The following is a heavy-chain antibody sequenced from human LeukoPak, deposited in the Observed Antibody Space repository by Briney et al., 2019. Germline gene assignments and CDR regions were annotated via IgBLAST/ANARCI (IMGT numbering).Heavy chain of an antibody. CDR1: GGSISSGSYY. CDR3: ARGYCSGGSCYRHNWFDP. Sequence: PSQTLSLTCTVSGGSISSGSYYWSWIRQPAEKGLEWIGRIYTSGSTNYNPSLKSRVTISVDTSKNQFSLKLSSVTAADTAVYYCARGYCSGGSCYRHNWFDPWGQGTLVTVSS. CDR2: IYTSGST. V-gene: IGHV4-61*02. D-gene: IGHD2-15*01. J-gene: IGHJ5*02.